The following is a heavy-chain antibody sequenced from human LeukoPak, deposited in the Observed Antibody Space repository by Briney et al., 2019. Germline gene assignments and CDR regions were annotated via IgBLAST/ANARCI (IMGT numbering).Heavy chain of an antibody. Sequence: GGSLRLSCAASGFNFSTYAMTWVRQAPGKGLEWVSVVVATGYSTYYADSVKGRFTISRDNSRDTLYLQMNSLRAEDTAVYYCARFCTVTPCHHGDFDSWGQGTLVTVSS. D-gene: IGHD2-15*01. V-gene: IGHV3-23*01. CDR2: VVATGYST. J-gene: IGHJ4*02. CDR1: GFNFSTYA. CDR3: ARFCTVTPCHHGDFDS.